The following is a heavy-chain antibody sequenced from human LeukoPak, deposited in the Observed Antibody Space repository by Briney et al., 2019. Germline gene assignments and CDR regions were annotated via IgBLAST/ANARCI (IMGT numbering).Heavy chain of an antibody. Sequence: SETLSLTCTVSGGSISSYYWSWIRQPAGKGLEWIGRIYTSGGTNYNPSLKSRVTMSVDTSKNQFSLKLSSVTAADTAVYYCAREPFVKRVRGVIRWFDPWGQGTLVTVSS. CDR1: GGSISSYY. V-gene: IGHV4-4*07. CDR3: AREPFVKRVRGVIRWFDP. CDR2: IYTSGGT. J-gene: IGHJ5*02. D-gene: IGHD3-10*01.